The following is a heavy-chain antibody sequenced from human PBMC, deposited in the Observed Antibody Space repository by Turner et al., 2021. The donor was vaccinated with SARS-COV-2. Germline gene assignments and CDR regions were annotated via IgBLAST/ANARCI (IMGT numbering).Heavy chain of an antibody. Sequence: EVQLVASGGGLVQPGGSLRPSCAASGCTFDDCAMHWVRQAPGKGLELVSGISWNSGTIGYSDSVKGRFTISRDNAKNSLYLQMNSLRAEDTALDYCAKVARISMTVTGYFDDWGQGTLVTVSS. CDR1: GCTFDDCA. D-gene: IGHD3-22*01. CDR3: AKVARISMTVTGYFDD. CDR2: ISWNSGTI. J-gene: IGHJ4*02. V-gene: IGHV3-9*01.